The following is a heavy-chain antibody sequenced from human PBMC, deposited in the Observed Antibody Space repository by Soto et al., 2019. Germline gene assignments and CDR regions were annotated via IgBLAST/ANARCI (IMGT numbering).Heavy chain of an antibody. CDR1: GGSITSYY. Sequence: QVQLQESGPGLVKPSETLSLTCAVSGGSITSYYWSWIRQTPGKGLEWIGFMYYSGRTSYNPSLASRVTMSVDPSKNQFSLKLTSVTDADTAMYYCAAGGVRMDVWGQGTTVTVSS. D-gene: IGHD2-15*01. CDR3: AAGGVRMDV. CDR2: MYYSGRT. V-gene: IGHV4-59*01. J-gene: IGHJ6*02.